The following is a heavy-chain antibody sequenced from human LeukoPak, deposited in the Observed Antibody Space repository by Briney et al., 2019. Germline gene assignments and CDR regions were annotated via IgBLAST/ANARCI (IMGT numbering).Heavy chain of an antibody. CDR1: GFTFSNYG. CDR3: ARDRVSGSGSIDY. V-gene: IGHV3-23*01. J-gene: IGHJ4*02. Sequence: GGSLRLSCAASGFTFSNYGMNWVRQAPGKGLEWVSGISGSGGSTYSADSVKGRFIISRDNSKNMLSLQMNSLRAEDTAVYYCARDRVSGSGSIDYWGQGTLVTVSS. CDR2: ISGSGGST. D-gene: IGHD3-10*01.